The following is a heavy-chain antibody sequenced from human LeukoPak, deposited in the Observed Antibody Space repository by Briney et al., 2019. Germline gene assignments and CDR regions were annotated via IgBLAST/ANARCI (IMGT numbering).Heavy chain of an antibody. J-gene: IGHJ4*02. Sequence: GGSLRLSCAASGFTFSSYAMHWVRQAPGKGLEWVAVISYDGSNKYYADSVKGRFTISRDKSKNTLYLQMNSQRAEDPAVYYCARDRVGIVGTTTKYFDYWGQGTLVTVSS. CDR1: GFTFSSYA. V-gene: IGHV3-30*04. CDR3: ARDRVGIVGTTTKYFDY. D-gene: IGHD1-26*01. CDR2: ISYDGSNK.